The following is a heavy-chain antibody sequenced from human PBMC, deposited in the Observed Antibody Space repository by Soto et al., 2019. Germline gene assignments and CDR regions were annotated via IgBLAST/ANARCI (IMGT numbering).Heavy chain of an antibody. CDR3: ASLSRSYGFAP. V-gene: IGHV3-48*03. D-gene: IGHD1-26*01. CDR1: GFSFSSYE. CDR2: ISSSGAET. J-gene: IGHJ5*02. Sequence: EAQLVESGGDLVQPGGSLRLSCAGSGFSFSSYEMNWVRQAPGKGLEWVSYISSSGAETYYADSVKARFTISRDNAQNSISLQMTRLRDEHTAIYYCASLSRSYGFAPWGQGTRVTASS.